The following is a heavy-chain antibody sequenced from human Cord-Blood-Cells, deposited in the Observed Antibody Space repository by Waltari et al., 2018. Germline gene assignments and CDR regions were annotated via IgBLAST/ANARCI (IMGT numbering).Heavy chain of an antibody. Sequence: QVQLVQSGAEVKKPGASVKVSCKVSGYTLTELSMHWVRQAPGKGLEWMGGFDPEDCETIYAQKFQGRVTMTEDTSTDTAYMELSSLRSEDTAVYYCATGLVRYCGGDCYSAFDIWGQGTMVTVSS. CDR3: ATGLVRYCGGDCYSAFDI. V-gene: IGHV1-24*01. J-gene: IGHJ3*02. D-gene: IGHD2-21*02. CDR1: GYTLTELS. CDR2: FDPEDCET.